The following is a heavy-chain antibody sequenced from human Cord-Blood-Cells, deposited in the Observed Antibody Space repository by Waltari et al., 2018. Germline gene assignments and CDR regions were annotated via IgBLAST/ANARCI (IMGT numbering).Heavy chain of an antibody. D-gene: IGHD4-4*01. CDR1: GFSLSTSGVG. J-gene: IGHJ3*02. Sequence: QITLKESGPTLVKPTQTLTLTCTFSGFSLSTSGVGAGWIRQPPGKALEWLALIYWDDDKRYSPSLKSRLTITKDTSKDQVVLTMTNMDPVDTATYYCAHGTVTDAFDIWGQGTMVTVSS. CDR2: IYWDDDK. V-gene: IGHV2-5*02. CDR3: AHGTVTDAFDI.